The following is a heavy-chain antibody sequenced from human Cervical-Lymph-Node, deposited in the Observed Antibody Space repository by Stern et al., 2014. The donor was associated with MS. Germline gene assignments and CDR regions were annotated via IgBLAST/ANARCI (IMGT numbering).Heavy chain of an antibody. CDR1: GGTFSTLP. Sequence: QVQLVESGAEVTKPGSSVKVSCKASGGTFSTLPISWLRQAPGQGLECMGGITPILVSTKYAQKFQDRVTITADESTSTAYIELSSLISEDTAFYYCEAGGSAVFDPWGQGTLVTVSS. J-gene: IGHJ5*02. CDR3: EAGGSAVFDP. V-gene: IGHV1-69*01. CDR2: ITPILVST. D-gene: IGHD3-16*01.